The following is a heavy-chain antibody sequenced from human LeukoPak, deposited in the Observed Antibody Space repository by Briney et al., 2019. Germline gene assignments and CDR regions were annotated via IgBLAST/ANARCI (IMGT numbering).Heavy chain of an antibody. D-gene: IGHD3-22*01. CDR2: INPNSGGT. V-gene: IGHV1-2*06. CDR3: ARDYYDSSGYYRSVDY. Sequence: GASVKVSCKASGYTFTGYYMHWVRQAPGQGLEWMGRINPNSGGTNYAQKFQGRVTMTRDTSISTAYMELSGLRFDDTAVYYCARDYYDSSGYYRSVDYWGQGTLVTVSS. CDR1: GYTFTGYY. J-gene: IGHJ4*02.